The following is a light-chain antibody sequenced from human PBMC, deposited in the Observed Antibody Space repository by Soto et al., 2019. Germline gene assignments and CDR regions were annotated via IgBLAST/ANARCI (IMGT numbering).Light chain of an antibody. Sequence: DIVITQSPDSLAVSLGERATINCKSMQRSLYSTNTKNYLAWYQKKPGQPPKLLIYWASTRESGVPDRFSVSGPGTDFNPTNSSLQAGAGAVYYYQQYYDATPTFGQGTKVDIK. V-gene: IGKV4-1*01. J-gene: IGKJ1*01. CDR2: WAS. CDR3: QQYYDATPT. CDR1: QRSLYSTNTKNY.